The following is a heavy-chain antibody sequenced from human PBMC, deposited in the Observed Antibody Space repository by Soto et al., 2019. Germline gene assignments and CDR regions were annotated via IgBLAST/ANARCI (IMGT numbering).Heavy chain of an antibody. Sequence: GGSLRLSCAASGFTFGYYAMQWVRQAPGKGLEWVSAISWNSGSIDYADSVKGRFTISRDNAKNSLYLQMNSLRAEDTALYYCAKSHTTSRWYVTTDYWGQGTRVTVSS. V-gene: IGHV3-9*01. CDR1: GFTFGYYA. CDR3: AKSHTTSRWYVTTDY. D-gene: IGHD6-19*01. CDR2: ISWNSGSI. J-gene: IGHJ4*02.